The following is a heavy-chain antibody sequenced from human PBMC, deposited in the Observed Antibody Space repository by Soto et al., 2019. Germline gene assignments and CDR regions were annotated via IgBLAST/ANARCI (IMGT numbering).Heavy chain of an antibody. J-gene: IGHJ6*02. Sequence: QVQLVQSGAEVKKPGSSVKVSCKASGGTFSSYAISWVRQAPGQGLEWMGGIIPIFGTANYAQKFQGRVTITADESTSTAYMELSSLRSEDTAVYYCARDWSWNYADYYYGMDVWGQGTTVTVSS. V-gene: IGHV1-69*12. CDR2: IIPIFGTA. CDR3: ARDWSWNYADYYYGMDV. D-gene: IGHD1-7*01. CDR1: GGTFSSYA.